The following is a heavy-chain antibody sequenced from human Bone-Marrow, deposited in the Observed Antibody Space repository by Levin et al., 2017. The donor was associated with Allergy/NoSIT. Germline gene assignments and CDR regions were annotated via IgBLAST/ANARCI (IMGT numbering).Heavy chain of an antibody. Sequence: GESLKISCAASGFTFSSYAMHWVRQGPGKGLEWVAVVSMDGNKKHFADSVKGRFTISRDNSKNSLSLQMNSLRPEDTSVYYCAKGSSTSWYFDSWGQGTLVTVSS. CDR1: GFTFSSYA. D-gene: IGHD2-2*01. V-gene: IGHV3-30*18. CDR2: VSMDGNKK. J-gene: IGHJ4*02. CDR3: AKGSSTSWYFDS.